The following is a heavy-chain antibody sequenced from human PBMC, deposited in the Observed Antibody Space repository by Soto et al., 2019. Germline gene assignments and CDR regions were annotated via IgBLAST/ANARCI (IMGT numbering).Heavy chain of an antibody. Sequence: ASVKVSCKASGGTFNKYAIDWVRQAPGQGLEWMGGITPLFGTPNYAQRFQGRVTISADEVTSTAYMELRSLRSDDTGVYYCATLFDYDTGVYFNAYWGGGTGVTVS. J-gene: IGHJ4*02. CDR1: GGTFNKYA. CDR2: ITPLFGTP. CDR3: ATLFDYDTGVYFNAY. V-gene: IGHV1-69*13. D-gene: IGHD3-16*01.